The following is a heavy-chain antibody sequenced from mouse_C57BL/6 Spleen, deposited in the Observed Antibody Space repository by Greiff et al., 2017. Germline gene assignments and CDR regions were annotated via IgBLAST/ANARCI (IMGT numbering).Heavy chain of an antibody. D-gene: IGHD1-1*01. Sequence: VQLQQSGPGLVQPSQSLSITCTVSGFSLTSYGVHWVRQSPGKGLEWLGVIWRGGSTDYNAAFMSRLSITKDSSKSQVFFKMNSLQADDTAIYYCAKNLPPDYYGSSYSYAMDYWGQGTSVTVSS. CDR1: GFSLTSYG. CDR2: IWRGGST. J-gene: IGHJ4*01. V-gene: IGHV2-5*01. CDR3: AKNLPPDYYGSSYSYAMDY.